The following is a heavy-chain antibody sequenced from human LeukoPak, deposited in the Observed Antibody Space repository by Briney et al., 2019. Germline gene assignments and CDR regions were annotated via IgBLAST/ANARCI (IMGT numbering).Heavy chain of an antibody. CDR3: APSRDCYGMDV. Sequence: SVKVSCTASVGTFSSYAISWVRQAPGQGLEWMGRIIPILGIANYAQKFQVRVTITAYKSTSTAYMELSSLRSEDTAVYYCAPSRDCYGMDVWGQGTTVTVPS. CDR2: IIPILGIA. J-gene: IGHJ6*02. D-gene: IGHD6-6*01. V-gene: IGHV1-69*04. CDR1: VGTFSSYA.